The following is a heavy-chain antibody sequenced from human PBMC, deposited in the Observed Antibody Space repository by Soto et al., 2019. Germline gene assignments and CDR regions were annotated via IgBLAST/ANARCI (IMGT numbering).Heavy chain of an antibody. CDR3: ARDSFSVRQVGLYYYYGMDV. J-gene: IGHJ6*02. V-gene: IGHV1-18*01. CDR1: GYTFTSYG. Sequence: QVQLVQSGAEVKKPGASVKVSCKASGYTFTSYGISWVRQAPGQGLEWMGWISAYNGNTNYAQKLQGRVTMTTDTSTSTAYMELRSLRSDDTAVYYCARDSFSVRQVGLYYYYGMDVWGQGTTVTVSS. D-gene: IGHD3-10*02. CDR2: ISAYNGNT.